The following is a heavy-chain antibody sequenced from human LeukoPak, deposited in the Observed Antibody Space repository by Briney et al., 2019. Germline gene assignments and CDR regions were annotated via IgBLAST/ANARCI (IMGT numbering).Heavy chain of an antibody. J-gene: IGHJ5*02. D-gene: IGHD1-26*01. CDR3: ARVGATIHEYNWFDP. Sequence: SETLSLTCTVSGGSISGSSYYWGWIRQPPGKGLEWIGSIYYSGSTYYSPSLKSRVTISVDTSKNQFSLKLSSVTAADTAVYYCARVGATIHEYNWFDPWGQGTLVTVSS. CDR2: IYYSGST. CDR1: GGSISGSSYY. V-gene: IGHV4-39*07.